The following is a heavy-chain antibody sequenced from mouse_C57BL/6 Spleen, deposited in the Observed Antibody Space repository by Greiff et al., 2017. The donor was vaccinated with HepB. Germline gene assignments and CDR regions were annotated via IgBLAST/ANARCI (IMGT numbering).Heavy chain of an antibody. Sequence: EVQLVESGPGLVKPSQSLSLTCSVTGYSITSGYYWNWIRQFPGNKLEWMGYISYDGSNNYNPSLKNRISITRDTSKNQFFLKLNSVTTEDTATYYCAREVYDYDYAMDYWGQGTSVTVSS. D-gene: IGHD2-4*01. J-gene: IGHJ4*01. V-gene: IGHV3-6*01. CDR3: AREVYDYDYAMDY. CDR1: GYSITSGYY. CDR2: ISYDGSN.